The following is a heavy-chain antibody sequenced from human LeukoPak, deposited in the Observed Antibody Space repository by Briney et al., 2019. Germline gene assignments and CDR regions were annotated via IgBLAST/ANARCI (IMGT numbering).Heavy chain of an antibody. Sequence: GGSLRLSCAASGFTLSNHWMTWVRQAPGKGLEWVANIKQDGSEKYYVDSVKGRFTISRDNAKNSLYLQMNSLRAEDTAVYYCARGPITYYYDSSGLYYFDYWGQGTLVTVSS. CDR3: ARGPITYYYDSSGLYYFDY. CDR1: GFTLSNHW. J-gene: IGHJ4*02. D-gene: IGHD3-22*01. V-gene: IGHV3-7*01. CDR2: IKQDGSEK.